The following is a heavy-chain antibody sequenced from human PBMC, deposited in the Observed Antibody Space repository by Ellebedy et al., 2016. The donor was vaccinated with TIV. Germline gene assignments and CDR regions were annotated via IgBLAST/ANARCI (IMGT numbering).Heavy chain of an antibody. CDR1: GGSISSSSYY. Sequence: SETLSLXCTVSGGSISSSSYYWGWIRQPPGKGLEWIGSIYYSGSTYYNPSLKSRVTISVDTSKNQFSLKLSSVTAADTAVYYCATISWIQLWLDYWGQGTLVTVSS. D-gene: IGHD5-18*01. J-gene: IGHJ4*02. V-gene: IGHV4-39*07. CDR2: IYYSGST. CDR3: ATISWIQLWLDY.